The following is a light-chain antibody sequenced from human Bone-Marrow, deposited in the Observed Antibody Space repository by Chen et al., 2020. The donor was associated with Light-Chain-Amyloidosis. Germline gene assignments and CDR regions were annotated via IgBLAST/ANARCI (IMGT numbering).Light chain of an antibody. CDR1: SSDVGGDNH. Sequence: QSALTQPAPVSGSPGKSITISGTGTSSDVGGDNHVSWYHQHPDKAPKLMIYEVTNRPSWVPDRFSGSKSDNTASLTISGLQTEDEADYFCSSYTITNTLVFGSGTRVTVL. V-gene: IGLV2-14*01. CDR3: SSYTITNTLV. J-gene: IGLJ1*01. CDR2: EVT.